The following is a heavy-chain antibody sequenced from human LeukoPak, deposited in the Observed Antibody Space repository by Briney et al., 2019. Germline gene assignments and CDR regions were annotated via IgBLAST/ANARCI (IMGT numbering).Heavy chain of an antibody. CDR2: IWYDGSNK. V-gene: IGHV3-33*01. J-gene: IGHJ4*02. CDR1: GFTFSSYG. Sequence: PGGSLRLSCAASGFTFSSYGMHWVRQAPGKGLEWVAVIWYDGSNKYYADSVKGRFTISRDNSKNTLYLQMNSLRAEDTAVYYCARDLSMGSGVYSSSWHRFDYWGQGTLVTVSS. CDR3: ARDLSMGSGVYSSSWHRFDY. D-gene: IGHD6-13*01.